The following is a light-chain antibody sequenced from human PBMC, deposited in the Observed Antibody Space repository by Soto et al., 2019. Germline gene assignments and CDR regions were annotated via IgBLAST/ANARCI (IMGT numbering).Light chain of an antibody. J-gene: IGKJ5*01. V-gene: IGKV3-20*01. Sequence: EIVLTQSPGTLSLSPEERATLSCRARQSVSSSYLAWYQQKPGQAPRLLIYGASSRATGIPDRFSGSGSGTDFTLTISRVAPEDFAVYYCQQYGSLPITFGQGTRREIK. CDR2: GAS. CDR3: QQYGSLPIT. CDR1: QSVSSSY.